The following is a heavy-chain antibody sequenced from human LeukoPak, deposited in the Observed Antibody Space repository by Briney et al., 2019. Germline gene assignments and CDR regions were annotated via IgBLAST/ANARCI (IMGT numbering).Heavy chain of an antibody. D-gene: IGHD6-13*01. CDR1: GYSISNDYY. J-gene: IGHJ6*04. Sequence: SETLSVTCAVSGYSISNDYYWGWIRQPPGKGLEWIGSIFHSGSTYYNPSLKRRLTISVDTSKNPFSLKVTSVTTADTAVYYCARDVAAAATRKENYYGLDVWGKGTTVTVSS. V-gene: IGHV4-38-2*02. CDR3: ARDVAAAATRKENYYGLDV. CDR2: IFHSGST.